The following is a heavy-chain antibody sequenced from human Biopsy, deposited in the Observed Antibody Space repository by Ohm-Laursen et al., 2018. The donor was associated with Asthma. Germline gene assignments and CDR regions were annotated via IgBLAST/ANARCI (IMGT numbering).Heavy chain of an antibody. J-gene: IGHJ4*02. Sequence: SETLSLTCTFSGGSINSDYWSWIRQPPGKGLVWIGFSSYSGFRKYNPSLKSRITISVDTSKHQLPLILTYVIAADTAVYFCASELGDYKFDYWGQGILVTVSS. CDR3: ASELGDYKFDY. D-gene: IGHD3-10*01. CDR1: GGSINSDY. CDR2: SSYSGFR. V-gene: IGHV4-59*13.